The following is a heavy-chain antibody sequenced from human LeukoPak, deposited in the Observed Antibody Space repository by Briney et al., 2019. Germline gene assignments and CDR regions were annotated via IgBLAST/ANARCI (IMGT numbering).Heavy chain of an antibody. CDR1: GGSISSGSYY. V-gene: IGHV4-61*02. Sequence: PSETLSLTCTVSGGSISSGSYYWSWIRQPAGKGLEWIGRIYTSGSTNYNPSLKSRVTISVDTSKNQFSLKLSSVTAADTAVYYCARQSGSRMRSGYLDYWGQGTLVTVSS. D-gene: IGHD3-22*01. J-gene: IGHJ4*02. CDR3: ARQSGSRMRSGYLDY. CDR2: IYTSGST.